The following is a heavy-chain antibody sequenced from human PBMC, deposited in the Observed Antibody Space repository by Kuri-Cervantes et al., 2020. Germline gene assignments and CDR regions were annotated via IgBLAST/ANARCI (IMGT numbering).Heavy chain of an antibody. V-gene: IGHV4-59*01. Sequence: SETLSLTCTVSRGSISSYYWSWIRQPPGKGLEWIGYISYSGSTNYNPSLKSRVTISVDKSKNQFSLKLSSVTAADTAVYYCARTYYDYVWRSHHSYHDYWGQGSLVTVSS. CDR2: ISYSGST. CDR1: RGSISSYY. J-gene: IGHJ4*02. CDR3: ARTYYDYVWRSHHSYHDY. D-gene: IGHD3-16*02.